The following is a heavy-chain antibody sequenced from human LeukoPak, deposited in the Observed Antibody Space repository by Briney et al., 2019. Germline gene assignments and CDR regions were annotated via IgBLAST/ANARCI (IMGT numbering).Heavy chain of an antibody. D-gene: IGHD3-10*01. V-gene: IGHV5-51*01. CDR1: GYSFTTYW. CDR2: IYPGDSDT. J-gene: IGHJ1*01. Sequence: GESLKISCKGSGYSFTTYWIGWVRQMPGRGLEWMGIIYPGDSDTRYSPSFQGQVTISADKSISTAYLQWSSLKASDTAMYFCATYAGSYSKYFQHWGQGTLVTVSS. CDR3: ATYAGSYSKYFQH.